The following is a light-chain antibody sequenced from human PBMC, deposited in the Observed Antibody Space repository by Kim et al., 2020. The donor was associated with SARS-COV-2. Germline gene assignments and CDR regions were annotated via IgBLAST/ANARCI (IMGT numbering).Light chain of an antibody. CDR3: QSFDSSNLWV. CDR2: EDN. CDR1: SGSIASHY. V-gene: IGLV6-57*03. Sequence: NFMLTQLHSVSESPGKTVIISCTRSSGSIASHYVQWCQQRPGSAPIIVIYEDNQRPSGVPDRFSGSIDRSSNSASLTISGLMTEDEADYYCQSFDSSNLWVFGGGTQLTVL. J-gene: IGLJ3*02.